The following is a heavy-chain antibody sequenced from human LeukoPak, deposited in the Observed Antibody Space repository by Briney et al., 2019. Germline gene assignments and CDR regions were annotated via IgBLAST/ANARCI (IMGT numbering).Heavy chain of an antibody. J-gene: IGHJ3*01. CDR3: ARGYDSSWGAFGF. V-gene: IGHV5-51*01. Sequence: GESLKISCKGSGYSFTNYWIGWVRQMPGKGLEWMGIIYPGDSDTRYSPSFQGQVTISADKSTTTAYLQWSSLKASDTAMYYCARGYDSSWGAFGFWGQGTMVTVSS. CDR2: IYPGDSDT. CDR1: GYSFTNYW. D-gene: IGHD3-22*01.